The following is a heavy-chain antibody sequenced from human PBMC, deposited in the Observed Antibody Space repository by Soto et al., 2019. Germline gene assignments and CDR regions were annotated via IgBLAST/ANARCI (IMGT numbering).Heavy chain of an antibody. CDR1: GGSFSGYQ. CDR3: ARGWRFDP. V-gene: IGHV4-34*01. CDR2: INHSGTT. D-gene: IGHD1-1*01. Sequence: SETLSLTCGVYGGSFSGYQWNWIRQSPGQGLEWIGEINHSGTTKYNPSLESRINLTVDTSKKQFSLKMFSVTAADTAIYYCARGWRFDPWGQGTQVTVSS. J-gene: IGHJ5*02.